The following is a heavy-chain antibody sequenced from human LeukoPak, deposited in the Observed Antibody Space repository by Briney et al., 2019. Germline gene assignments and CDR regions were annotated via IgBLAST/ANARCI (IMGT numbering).Heavy chain of an antibody. D-gene: IGHD3-22*01. Sequence: SETLSLTCAVSGGSISSSSYYWGWIRQPPGKGLEWIGSIYYSGSTYYNPSLKSRVTISVDTSKNQFSLKLSSVTAADTAVYYCARLGLFVYDSSGYRDYWGQGTLVTVSS. CDR3: ARLGLFVYDSSGYRDY. CDR2: IYYSGST. V-gene: IGHV4-39*07. J-gene: IGHJ4*02. CDR1: GGSISSSSYY.